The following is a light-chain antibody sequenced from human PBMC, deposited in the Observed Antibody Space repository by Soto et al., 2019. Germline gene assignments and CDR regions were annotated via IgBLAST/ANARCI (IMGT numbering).Light chain of an antibody. J-gene: IGKJ5*01. CDR3: MQPLQTPIT. CDR2: LGS. CDR1: QSLLHSNGYNY. Sequence: DIVMTQSPLSLPVTPGEPASISCRSSQSLLHSNGYNYLDWYLQKPGQSPHLLIYLGSNRASGVPDRFSGSGSGTDFTLKISRVEAEDVGVYYCMQPLQTPITFGQGTRLEIK. V-gene: IGKV2-28*01.